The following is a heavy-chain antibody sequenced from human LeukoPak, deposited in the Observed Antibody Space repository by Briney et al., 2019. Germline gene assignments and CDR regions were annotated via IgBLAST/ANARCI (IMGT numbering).Heavy chain of an antibody. CDR1: GFTFSSDS. V-gene: IGHV3-21*01. CDR3: AREYCSSTSCYGEPFDY. Sequence: GGSLSLSCAASGFTFSSDSMNWCSQAPRRGLEWVSSISSSSSYIYYAASLKGRFTISRDKAKNSLYLQMNSLRAEDTAVYYCAREYCSSTSCYGEPFDYWGQGTLVTVSS. CDR2: ISSSSSYI. D-gene: IGHD2-2*01. J-gene: IGHJ4*02.